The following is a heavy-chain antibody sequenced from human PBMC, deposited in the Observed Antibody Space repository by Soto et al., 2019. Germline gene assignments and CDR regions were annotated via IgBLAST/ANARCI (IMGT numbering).Heavy chain of an antibody. Sequence: QVRLVQSGAEVKKPGASVKVSCKASGYTFTSYGISWVRQAPGQGLEWMGWISAYNGNTNYAQKLQGRVTMTTDTSTSTAYMELRSLRSDDTAVYYCARDRSGTAVAGTDWFDPWGQGTLVTVSS. CDR3: ARDRSGTAVAGTDWFDP. J-gene: IGHJ5*02. V-gene: IGHV1-18*01. CDR2: ISAYNGNT. D-gene: IGHD6-19*01. CDR1: GYTFTSYG.